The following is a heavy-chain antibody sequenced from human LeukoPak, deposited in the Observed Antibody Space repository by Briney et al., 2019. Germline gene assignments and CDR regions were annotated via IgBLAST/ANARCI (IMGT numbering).Heavy chain of an antibody. CDR1: GGSISSGGYY. Sequence: TLSLTCTVSGGSISSGGYYWSWIRQHPGKGLEWIGYIYYSGSTYYNPSLKSRVTISVDTSKNQFSLKLSSVTAADTAVYYCNRYSSGWYSDYWGQGTLVTVSS. V-gene: IGHV4-31*03. CDR3: NRYSSGWYSDY. J-gene: IGHJ4*02. D-gene: IGHD6-19*01. CDR2: IYYSGST.